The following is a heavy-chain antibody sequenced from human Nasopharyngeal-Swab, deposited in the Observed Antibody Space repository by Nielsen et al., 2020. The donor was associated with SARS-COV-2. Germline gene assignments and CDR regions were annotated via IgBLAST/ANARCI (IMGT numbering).Heavy chain of an antibody. V-gene: IGHV3-23*01. J-gene: IGHJ6*02. CDR2: ISGSGGST. D-gene: IGHD2-2*01. Sequence: VRQAPGKGLEWVSAISGSGGSTYYADSVKGRFTISRDNSKNTLYLRMNSLRAEDTAVYYCAKVARDIVVVPAAMKAYYYYGMDVWGQGTTVTVSS. CDR3: AKVARDIVVVPAAMKAYYYYGMDV.